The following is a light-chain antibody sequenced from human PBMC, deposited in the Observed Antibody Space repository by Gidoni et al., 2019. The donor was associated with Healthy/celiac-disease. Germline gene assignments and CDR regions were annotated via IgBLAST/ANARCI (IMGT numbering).Light chain of an antibody. V-gene: IGLV2-14*01. J-gene: IGLJ1*01. Sequence: QSALTQPASVSGSPGQSITISCTGTSSDVGGYSYVSWYQQHPGKAPKLMIYDVSNRPAGVSNRFSGSQSGNTASLTISGLQAEDEADYYCSSYTSTNTYVFGTGTKVTVL. CDR3: SSYTSTNTYV. CDR2: DVS. CDR1: SSDVGGYSY.